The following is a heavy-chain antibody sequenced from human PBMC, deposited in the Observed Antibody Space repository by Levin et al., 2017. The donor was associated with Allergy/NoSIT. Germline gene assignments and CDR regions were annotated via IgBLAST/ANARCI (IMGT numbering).Heavy chain of an antibody. Sequence: LSLTCAASGFTFSGSWMSWVRQAPGKGLEWVANIKPDGSEKYYVDSLKGRFTISRDNAKNSLYLQMNSLRAEDTGVYYCARDSRSRSVYWGQGTLVTVSS. CDR2: IKPDGSEK. V-gene: IGHV3-7*01. D-gene: IGHD6-13*01. CDR3: ARDSRSRSVY. CDR1: GFTFSGSW. J-gene: IGHJ4*02.